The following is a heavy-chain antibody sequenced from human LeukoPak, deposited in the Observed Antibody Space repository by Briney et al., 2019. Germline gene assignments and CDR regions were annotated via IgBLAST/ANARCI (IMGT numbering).Heavy chain of an antibody. Sequence: KPGGSLRLSCAASGFTFSNAWMSWVRQAPGKGLEWVGRIKSKTDGGTTDYAAPVKGRFTISRDDSKNTPYLQMNSLKTEDTAVYYCTTDGDYGDHFDYWGQGTLVTVSS. CDR3: TTDGDYGDHFDY. V-gene: IGHV3-15*01. J-gene: IGHJ4*02. CDR1: GFTFSNAW. D-gene: IGHD4-17*01. CDR2: IKSKTDGGTT.